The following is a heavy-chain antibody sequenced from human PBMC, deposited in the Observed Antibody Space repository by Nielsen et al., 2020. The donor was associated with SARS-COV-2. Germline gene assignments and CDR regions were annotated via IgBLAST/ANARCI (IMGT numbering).Heavy chain of an antibody. D-gene: IGHD4/OR15-4a*01. J-gene: IGHJ4*02. CDR2: ISWNSGSI. Sequence: GGSLRLSCAASGFTFDDYAMHWVRQAPGKGLEWVSGISWNSGSIGYADSVKGRFTISRDNSKSTLYLQMNRLSDDDTAMYYCARDGANWGQGTLVTVSA. CDR3: ARDGAN. V-gene: IGHV3-9*01. CDR1: GFTFDDYA.